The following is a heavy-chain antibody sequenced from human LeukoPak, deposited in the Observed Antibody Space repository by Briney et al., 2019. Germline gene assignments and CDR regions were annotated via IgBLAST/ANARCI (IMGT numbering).Heavy chain of an antibody. Sequence: ASVKVSCKASGGTFSSYAISWVRQAPGQGLEWMGGIIPIFGTANYAQKFQGRVTITADESTSTAYMELSSLRSEDTAVYYCARDAIPISYYYDSSGYDTSSNWFDPWGQGTLVTVSS. V-gene: IGHV1-69*13. D-gene: IGHD3-22*01. CDR3: ARDAIPISYYYDSSGYDTSSNWFDP. J-gene: IGHJ5*02. CDR1: GGTFSSYA. CDR2: IIPIFGTA.